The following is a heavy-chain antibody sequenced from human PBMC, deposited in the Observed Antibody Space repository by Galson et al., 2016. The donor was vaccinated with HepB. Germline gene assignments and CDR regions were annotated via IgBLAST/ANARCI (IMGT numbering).Heavy chain of an antibody. CDR3: AKSATVTDGIDD. J-gene: IGHJ4*02. Sequence: SLRLSCAGSGFIFSTYPMHWVRQAPGKGLEWVSGITDSGDNTYYADSVRGRFTISRDNSKNTLYLEMNSLRAEDTALYYCAKSATVTDGIDDWGQGTLVTVSS. CDR1: GFIFSTYP. D-gene: IGHD4-17*01. V-gene: IGHV3-23*01. CDR2: ITDSGDNT.